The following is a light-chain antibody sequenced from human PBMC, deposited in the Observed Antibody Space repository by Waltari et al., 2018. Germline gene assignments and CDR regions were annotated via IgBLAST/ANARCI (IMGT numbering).Light chain of an antibody. CDR2: DAS. Sequence: DIQMTQSPSSVSASVGDRVTLTCRASQGISSRLALYQQKPGKAPKLLIYDASSLHSGVPSRFSGSVSGTDFTLTIRSLQPEDFATYYCQQVNSFPRTFGQGTKVEVK. J-gene: IGKJ1*01. V-gene: IGKV1-12*01. CDR1: QGISSR. CDR3: QQVNSFPRT.